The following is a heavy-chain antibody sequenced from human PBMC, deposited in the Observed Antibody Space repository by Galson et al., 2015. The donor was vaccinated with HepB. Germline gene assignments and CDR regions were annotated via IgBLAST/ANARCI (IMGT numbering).Heavy chain of an antibody. D-gene: IGHD6-13*01. CDR1: GGTFSSYA. Sequence: SVKVSCKASGGTFSSYAFSWVRQAPGQGLEWMGGIIPILGAAKYAQKFQGRVTITADESTSTAYMELSGLTSEDTAVYYCARDSSSWPPYYYMDVWGTGTTVTVSS. CDR3: ARDSSSWPPYYYMDV. J-gene: IGHJ6*03. V-gene: IGHV1-69*13. CDR2: IIPILGAA.